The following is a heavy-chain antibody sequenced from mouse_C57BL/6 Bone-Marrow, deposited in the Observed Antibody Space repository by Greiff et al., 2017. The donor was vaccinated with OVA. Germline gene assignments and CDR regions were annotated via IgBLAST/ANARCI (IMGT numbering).Heavy chain of an antibody. CDR3: ARYYGNLDYAMDY. J-gene: IGHJ4*01. Sequence: EVMLVESGAELVKPGASVKLSCTASGFNIKDYYMHWVKQRTEQGLEWIGRIDPEDGETKYAPKFQGKATITADTSSNTAYLQLSSLTSEDTSVYYCARYYGNLDYAMDYWGQGTSVTVSS. CDR2: IDPEDGET. CDR1: GFNIKDYY. V-gene: IGHV14-2*01. D-gene: IGHD2-1*01.